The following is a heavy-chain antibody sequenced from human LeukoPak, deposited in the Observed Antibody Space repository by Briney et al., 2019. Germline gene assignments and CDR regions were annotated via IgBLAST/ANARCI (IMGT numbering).Heavy chain of an antibody. CDR3: ARRVAHRSLDY. CDR1: GGSFTGYY. V-gene: IGHV4-34*01. D-gene: IGHD1-14*01. CDR2: INHSGGT. Sequence: SETLSLTCAIYGGSFTGYYWSWIRKPPGKGLEWIGEINHSGGTNYNPSLKSRVSISVDTSKNQSSLRLSSVTAADTAVYYCARRVAHRSLDYWGQGTLVTVSS. J-gene: IGHJ4*02.